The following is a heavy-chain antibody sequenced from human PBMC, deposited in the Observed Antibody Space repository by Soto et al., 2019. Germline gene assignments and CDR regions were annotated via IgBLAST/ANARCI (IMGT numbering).Heavy chain of an antibody. CDR1: GGSISSSSYY. J-gene: IGHJ6*02. D-gene: IGHD1-20*01. CDR3: ARYNFPLYVGYYDDMYV. V-gene: IGHV4-39*01. CDR2: IYYSGYT. Sequence: SETLSLTCTVSGGSISSSSYYWGWVRQPPGKGLEWIGSIYYSGYTYYNPSLKSRVTISVDTSKNQFSLKLSSVTAADTAVYYCARYNFPLYVGYYDDMYVWGQRTTVPVSS.